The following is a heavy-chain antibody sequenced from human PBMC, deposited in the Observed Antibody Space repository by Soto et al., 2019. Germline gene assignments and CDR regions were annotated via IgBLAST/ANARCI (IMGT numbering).Heavy chain of an antibody. D-gene: IGHD4-17*01. CDR1: GYTFTSYG. Sequence: ASVKVSSKASGYTFTSYGISWVRQAPGQGLEWMGWISAYNGNTNYAQKLQGRVTMTTDTSTSTAYMELRSLRSDDTAVYYCARGASTVPLDWFDPWGQGTLVTVSS. V-gene: IGHV1-18*01. CDR2: ISAYNGNT. J-gene: IGHJ5*02. CDR3: ARGASTVPLDWFDP.